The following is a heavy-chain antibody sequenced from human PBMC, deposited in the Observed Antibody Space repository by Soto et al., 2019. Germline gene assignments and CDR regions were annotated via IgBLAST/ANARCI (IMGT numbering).Heavy chain of an antibody. CDR3: ARGFGRSHFDY. J-gene: IGHJ4*02. V-gene: IGHV4-39*01. CDR1: GGSISSRDSY. D-gene: IGHD3-16*01. CDR2: FHYSGST. Sequence: SETLSLTCTVSGGSISSRDSYWGWIRQPPGKGLEWIGSFHYSGSTYYNPSLKSRVTISVDTSKNQLSLRVTSVTAADTAVYYCARGFGRSHFDYWGQGTLATVSS.